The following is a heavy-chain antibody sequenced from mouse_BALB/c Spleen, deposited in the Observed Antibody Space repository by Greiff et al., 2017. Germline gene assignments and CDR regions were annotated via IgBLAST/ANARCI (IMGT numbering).Heavy chain of an antibody. J-gene: IGHJ2*01. CDR1: GYTFTSYW. Sequence: VQLQESGAELAKPGASVKMSCKASGYTFTSYWMHWVKQRPGQGLEWIGYINPSTGYTEYNQKFKDKAILTVDKSSSTAYMQLSSLTSEDSAVYYCATARANGYWGQGTTLTVSS. D-gene: IGHD3-2*01. CDR2: INPSTGYT. V-gene: IGHV1-7*01. CDR3: ATARANGY.